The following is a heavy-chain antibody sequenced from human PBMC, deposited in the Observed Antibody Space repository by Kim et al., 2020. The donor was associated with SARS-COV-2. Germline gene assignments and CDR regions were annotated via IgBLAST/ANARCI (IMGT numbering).Heavy chain of an antibody. D-gene: IGHD3-10*01. Sequence: ASVKVSCKASGYTFTSYGISWVRQAPGQGLEWMGWISAYNGNTNYAQKLQGRVTMTTDTSTSTAYMELRSLRSDDTAVYYCARDDVVRRSYYYYYYGMDVWGQGTTVTVSS. CDR1: GYTFTSYG. J-gene: IGHJ6*02. CDR2: ISAYNGNT. CDR3: ARDDVVRRSYYYYYYGMDV. V-gene: IGHV1-18*01.